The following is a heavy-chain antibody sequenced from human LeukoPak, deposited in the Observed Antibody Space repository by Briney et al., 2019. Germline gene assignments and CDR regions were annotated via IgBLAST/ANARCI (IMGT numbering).Heavy chain of an antibody. J-gene: IGHJ3*02. CDR3: ARGSITVVPAFDI. V-gene: IGHV4-59*12. D-gene: IGHD4-23*01. CDR2: IYYSGST. Sequence: PSETLSLTCTVSGGTISTYYWSWIRQPPGKGLEGIGYIYYSGSTNYNPSLKSRGTISVNTSKNQFSLKLSSVTAADTAVYYCARGSITVVPAFDIWGQGTMVTVSS. CDR1: GGTISTYY.